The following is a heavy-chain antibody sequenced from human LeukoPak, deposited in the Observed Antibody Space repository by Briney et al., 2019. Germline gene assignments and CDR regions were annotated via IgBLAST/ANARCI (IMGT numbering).Heavy chain of an antibody. CDR1: GYTFTSYD. V-gene: IGHV1-8*01. J-gene: IGHJ4*02. Sequence: ASVKVSCKASGYTFTSYDINWVRQATGQGLEWMGWMNPNSGNTDYAQKFQGRVTMTRNTSISTAYMELSSLRSEDTAVYYCAKDLVVTPLGYFDYWGQGTLVTVSS. D-gene: IGHD4-23*01. CDR2: MNPNSGNT. CDR3: AKDLVVTPLGYFDY.